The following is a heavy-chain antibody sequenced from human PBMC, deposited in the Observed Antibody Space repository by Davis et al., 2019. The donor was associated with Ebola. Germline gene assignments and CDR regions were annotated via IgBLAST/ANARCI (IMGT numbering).Heavy chain of an antibody. V-gene: IGHV4-34*01. CDR1: GGSLTNYY. D-gene: IGHD3-3*01. CDR3: AGLLRSLEWGDY. Sequence: PSETLSLTCAVYGGSLTNYYWSWIRQPPGKGLEWIGEITHSGSTNYKPSLKSRVTISVDTSTNQFSLNLASVTAADTAIYYCAGLLRSLEWGDYWGQGALVAVSS. J-gene: IGHJ4*02. CDR2: ITHSGST.